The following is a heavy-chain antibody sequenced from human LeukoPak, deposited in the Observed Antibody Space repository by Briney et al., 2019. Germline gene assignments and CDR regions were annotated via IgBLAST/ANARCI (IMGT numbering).Heavy chain of an antibody. CDR1: GGSVSSGSYY. CDR3: ARGGGYSYGYAFGI. CDR2: IYYSGGT. V-gene: IGHV4-61*01. J-gene: IGHJ3*02. Sequence: SETLSLTCTVSGGSVSSGSYYWSWIRQPPGKGLEWIGYIYYSGGTNYNPSLKSRVTISIDTSKNQFSLKLSSVTAADTAVFYCARGGGYSYGYAFGIWGQGTMVTVS. D-gene: IGHD5-18*01.